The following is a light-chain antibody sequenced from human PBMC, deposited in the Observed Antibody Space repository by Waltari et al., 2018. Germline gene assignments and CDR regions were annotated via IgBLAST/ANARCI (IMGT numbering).Light chain of an antibody. Sequence: EIVLTQSPGTLSLSVGERATVSCRASESVSRALAWYKQKPGQAPRLLIYGASTRATGSPDRFSGSGSGTDFSLTISRLEPDDFAVYYCQHYLRLPVTFGQGTTVEI. CDR3: QHYLRLPVT. V-gene: IGKV3-20*01. CDR2: GAS. J-gene: IGKJ1*01. CDR1: ESVSRA.